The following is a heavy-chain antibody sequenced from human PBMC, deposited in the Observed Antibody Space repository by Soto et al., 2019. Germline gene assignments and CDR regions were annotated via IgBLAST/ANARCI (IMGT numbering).Heavy chain of an antibody. J-gene: IGHJ4*02. CDR3: AALPRY. D-gene: IGHD6-6*01. Sequence: PSETLSLTCAVSGVSISSHFWSWIRQPPGKGLEWIGYIYYSGSTNYNPSLKSRVTISLDTSKNQFSLKLTSVTAADTAVYYCAALPRYWGQGTLVTVSS. V-gene: IGHV4-59*11. CDR2: IYYSGST. CDR1: GVSISSHF.